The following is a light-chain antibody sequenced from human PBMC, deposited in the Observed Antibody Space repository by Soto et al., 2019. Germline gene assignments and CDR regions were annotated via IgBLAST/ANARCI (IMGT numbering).Light chain of an antibody. CDR3: QHRV. V-gene: IGKV1-5*01. J-gene: IGKJ3*01. CDR2: DAS. Sequence: IQMTHSPSTLSASVGDSVTITCRASQDISTWLAWYQQRPGKAPHLLIYDASRLQSGVPSRFSGSGSGTEFTLTVSSLQPDDFATYYCQHRVFGPGTKVDIK. CDR1: QDISTW.